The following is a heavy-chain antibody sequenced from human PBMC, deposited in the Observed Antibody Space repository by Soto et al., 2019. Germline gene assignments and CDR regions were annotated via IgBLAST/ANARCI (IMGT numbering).Heavy chain of an antibody. V-gene: IGHV3-30*14. CDR1: GSSFPKYP. CDR3: ARARKGEMATY. J-gene: IGHJ4*02. CDR2: ISHDGVTK. Sequence: GGSLRLSCAASGSSFPKYPMHWVRQTPDKGLEWLAVISHDGVTKNSADSVKGRFTISRENAKNSLYLQMNSLRAGDTAVYYCARARKGEMATYWGQGTLVTVSS. D-gene: IGHD5-12*01.